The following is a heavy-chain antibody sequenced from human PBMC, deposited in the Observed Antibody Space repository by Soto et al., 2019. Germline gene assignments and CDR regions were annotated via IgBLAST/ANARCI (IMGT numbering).Heavy chain of an antibody. D-gene: IGHD3-10*01. CDR2: IDNAGTDS. CDR1: GFTLSGRS. V-gene: IGHV3-74*01. CDR3: ARGWFGPDV. J-gene: IGHJ6*04. Sequence: EVQLVESGGGLVQPGGSLRLSCAASGFTLSGRSMHWVRQAPGKGLVWVSGIDNAGTDSTYEDSVKGRFTSSRDNAKSMLYLQMNSLRVEETAVYYCARGWFGPDVWGRGPTVTASS.